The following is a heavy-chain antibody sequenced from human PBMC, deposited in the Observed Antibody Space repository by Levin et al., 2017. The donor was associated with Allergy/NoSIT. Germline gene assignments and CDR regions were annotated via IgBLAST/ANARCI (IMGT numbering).Heavy chain of an antibody. D-gene: IGHD6-19*01. CDR1: GFTFSSYW. CDR3: VLWAVAGIYYYYMDV. Sequence: GESLKISCAASGFTFSSYWMSWVRQAPGKGLEWVANIKQDGSEKYYVDSVKGRFTISRDNAKNSLYLQMNSLRAEDTAVYYCVLWAVAGIYYYYMDVWGKGTTVTVSS. CDR2: IKQDGSEK. J-gene: IGHJ6*03. V-gene: IGHV3-7*03.